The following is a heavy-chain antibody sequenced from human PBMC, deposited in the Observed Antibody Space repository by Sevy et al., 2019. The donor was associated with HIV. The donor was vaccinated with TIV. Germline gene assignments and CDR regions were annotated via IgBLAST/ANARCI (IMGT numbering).Heavy chain of an antibody. J-gene: IGHJ4*02. CDR3: ARRSYYGSGSYPFDY. D-gene: IGHD3-10*01. Sequence: SETRSLTCTVSGGSISSGGYYWSWIRQHPGKGLEWIGYIYYSGSTYYNPSLKSRVTISVDTSKNQFSLKLSSVTAADTAVYYCARRSYYGSGSYPFDYWGQGTLFTVSS. CDR1: GGSISSGGYY. CDR2: IYYSGST. V-gene: IGHV4-31*03.